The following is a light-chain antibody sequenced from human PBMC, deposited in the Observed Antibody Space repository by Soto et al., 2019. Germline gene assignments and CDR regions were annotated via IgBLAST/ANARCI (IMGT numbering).Light chain of an antibody. V-gene: IGKV3D-20*02. CDR2: SSS. CDR3: QQYSTWLT. J-gene: IGKJ5*01. Sequence: EIVLTQSPATLSLSPGERVSLSCGASQWFSGKNFACYQQKPGQPPRLLIYSSSVMAAGIPDRFRGSGSGTDFTLTITRLQPEDFAVYYCQQYSTWLTFGQGTRLETK. CDR1: QWFSGKN.